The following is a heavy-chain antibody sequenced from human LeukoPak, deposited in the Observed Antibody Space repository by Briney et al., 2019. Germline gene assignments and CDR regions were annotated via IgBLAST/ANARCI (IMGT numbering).Heavy chain of an antibody. J-gene: IGHJ4*02. D-gene: IGHD3-10*01. CDR1: GFTFSSYA. CDR2: ISGSGGST. V-gene: IGHV3-23*01. CDR3: AKIMVRGVITPFDY. Sequence: QAGGSLRLSCAASGFTFSSYAMSWVRQAPGKGLEWVSAISGSGGSTYYADSVKGRFTISRDNSKNTLYLQMNSLRAEDTAVYYCAKIMVRGVITPFDYWGQGTLVTVSS.